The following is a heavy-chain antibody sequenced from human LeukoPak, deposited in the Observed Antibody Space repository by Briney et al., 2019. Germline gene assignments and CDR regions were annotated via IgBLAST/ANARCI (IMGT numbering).Heavy chain of an antibody. CDR3: ARGGTNLGYCSSTSCYDWFDP. Sequence: ASVKVSCKASGYTFTSYAMHWVRQAPRQRLEWMGWINAGNGNTKYSQEFQGRVTITRDTSASTAYMELSSLRSEDMAVYYCARGGTNLGYCSSTSCYDWFDPWGQGTLVTVSS. V-gene: IGHV1-3*03. D-gene: IGHD2-2*01. CDR1: GYTFTSYA. J-gene: IGHJ5*02. CDR2: INAGNGNT.